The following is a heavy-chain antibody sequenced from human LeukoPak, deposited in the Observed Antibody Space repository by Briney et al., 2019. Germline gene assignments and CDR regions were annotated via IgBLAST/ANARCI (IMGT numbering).Heavy chain of an antibody. Sequence: GGSLRLSCAASGFTFSSYAMTWVRQAPGKGLGWVSVISGSGGSTYYAASVKGRFTISRDNAKNSLYLQMNSLRAEDTAVYYCARDGQWLAERAFDIWGQGTMVTVSS. V-gene: IGHV3-23*01. CDR2: ISGSGGST. CDR3: ARDGQWLAERAFDI. J-gene: IGHJ3*02. D-gene: IGHD6-19*01. CDR1: GFTFSSYA.